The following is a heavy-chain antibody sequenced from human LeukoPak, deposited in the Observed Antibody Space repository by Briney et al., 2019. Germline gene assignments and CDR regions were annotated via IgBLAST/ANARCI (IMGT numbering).Heavy chain of an antibody. CDR1: GGSFSGYY. V-gene: IGHV4-34*01. CDR2: INHSGST. Sequence: SETLSLTCAVYGGSFSGYYWSWIRQPPGKGLEWIGEINHSGSTNYNPSLKSRVTISVDTSKNQSSLKLSSVTAADTAVYYCARVKKLDRLWNDYWGQGTLVTVSS. CDR3: ARVKKLDRLWNDY. D-gene: IGHD6-13*01. J-gene: IGHJ4*02.